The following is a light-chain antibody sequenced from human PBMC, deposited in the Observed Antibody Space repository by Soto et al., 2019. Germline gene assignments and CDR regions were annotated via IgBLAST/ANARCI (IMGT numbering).Light chain of an antibody. CDR2: GAS. J-gene: IGKJ1*01. CDR1: QSVSSSY. CDR3: QQYINWSWA. Sequence: EIVMTQSPATLSVSPGERATLSCRGSQSVSSSYLAWYQQKSGQAPRLLIYGASTRATGIPARFSGSGSGTEFTLTITSLQSEDSAVYYCQQYINWSWAFGQGTKVDIK. V-gene: IGKV3-15*01.